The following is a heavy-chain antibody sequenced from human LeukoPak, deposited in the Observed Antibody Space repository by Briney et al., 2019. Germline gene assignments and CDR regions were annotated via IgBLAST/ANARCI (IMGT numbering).Heavy chain of an antibody. CDR1: GYTFTGYY. CDR3: ARLDSGSFNFDY. Sequence: ASLKVSCKASGYTFTGYYMHWVRQAPGQGLEWMGWINLNSGGTNYAQKFQGRVTTTRDTSISTAYMELSRLRSDDTAVYYCARLDSGSFNFDYWGQGTLVTGSS. D-gene: IGHD1-26*01. V-gene: IGHV1-2*02. CDR2: INLNSGGT. J-gene: IGHJ4*02.